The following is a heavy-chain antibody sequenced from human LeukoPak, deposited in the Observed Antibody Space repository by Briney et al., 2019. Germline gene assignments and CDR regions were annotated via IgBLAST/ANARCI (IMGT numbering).Heavy chain of an antibody. V-gene: IGHV4-59*01. J-gene: IGHJ5*02. D-gene: IGHD4-11*01. CDR2: IYYSGST. CDR1: GGSISSYY. Sequence: PSETLSLTCTVSGGSISSYYWSWIRQPPGKGLEWIGYIYYSGSTNYNPSLKSRVTISVDTSKNQFSLKLSSVTAADTAVYYCARRPSKGRFAWSDPWGQGTLVTVSS. CDR3: ARRPSKGRFAWSDP.